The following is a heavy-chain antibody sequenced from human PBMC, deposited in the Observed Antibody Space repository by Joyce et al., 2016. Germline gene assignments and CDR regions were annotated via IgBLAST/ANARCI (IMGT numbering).Heavy chain of an antibody. Sequence: QVQLVESGGGVVQPGRSLRLSCAASGFTFSTYGMHWVRQAPGKGLDWVEVISHDGGNKYYADSVKGRFTISIDNSKNTLYLQMNSLRAEDTAVYYCARDTVDCSSTSCYTFWSGLAYAFDIWGQGTMVTVSS. D-gene: IGHD2-2*02. V-gene: IGHV3-33*01. J-gene: IGHJ3*02. CDR1: GFTFSTYG. CDR2: ISHDGGNK. CDR3: ARDTVDCSSTSCYTFWSGLAYAFDI.